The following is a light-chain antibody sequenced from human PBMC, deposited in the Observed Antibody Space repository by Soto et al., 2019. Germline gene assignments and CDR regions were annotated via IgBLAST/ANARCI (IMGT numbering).Light chain of an antibody. Sequence: DIQMTQSPSSLFASVGDRVTITCQATQDINIYLNWYQQEPGKAPNLLIYDASNLEIGVPSRFSGSGSGTEFTLTISSLQPDDFATYYCQQYNSYWTFGPGTKV. CDR3: QQYNSYWT. J-gene: IGKJ1*01. CDR1: QDINIY. V-gene: IGKV1-33*01. CDR2: DAS.